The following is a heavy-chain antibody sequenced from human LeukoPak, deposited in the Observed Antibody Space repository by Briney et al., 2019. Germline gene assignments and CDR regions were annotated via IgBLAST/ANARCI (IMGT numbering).Heavy chain of an antibody. V-gene: IGHV1-18*01. J-gene: IGHJ3*02. CDR3: ARGEGECSGGSCYHISAFDI. CDR2: ISAYNGNT. CDR1: GYTFTSYG. Sequence: GASVKVSCKASGYTFTSYGISWVRQAPGQGLEWMGWISAYNGNTNYAQKLQGRVTMTTDTSTSTAYMELRSLRSDDTAVYYCARGEGECSGGSCYHISAFDIWGQGTMVTVSS. D-gene: IGHD2-15*01.